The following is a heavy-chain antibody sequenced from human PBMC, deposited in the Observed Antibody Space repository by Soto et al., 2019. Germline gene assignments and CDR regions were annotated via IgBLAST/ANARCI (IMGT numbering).Heavy chain of an antibody. J-gene: IGHJ4*02. CDR3: ARAIAAAASF. Sequence: GGSLRLSCAASGFTFDTYWMHWVRRAPGKGLEWVANINQDGSKKYYLDSAKGRFTTSRDNAKNSLYLQMNSLRVEDTAVYYCARAIAAAASFWGQGTLVTVSS. CDR1: GFTFDTYW. CDR2: INQDGSKK. V-gene: IGHV3-7*04. D-gene: IGHD6-13*01.